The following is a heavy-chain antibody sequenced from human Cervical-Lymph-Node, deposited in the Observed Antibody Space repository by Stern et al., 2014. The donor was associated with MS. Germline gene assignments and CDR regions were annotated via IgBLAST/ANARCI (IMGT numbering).Heavy chain of an antibody. J-gene: IGHJ4*02. CDR3: ARGRDYFGP. CDR1: GLSFSDYW. V-gene: IGHV3-7*01. CDR2: IKQDGSEK. Sequence: EVQLVESGGGLAQPGGSLRLSCAASGLSFSDYWMSWVRQAPGKGLEWVAYIKQDGSEKSYLDSVKGRITISRDNTKNSLSLQMNSLRAEDTAFYYCARGRDYFGPWGQGTLVTVSS.